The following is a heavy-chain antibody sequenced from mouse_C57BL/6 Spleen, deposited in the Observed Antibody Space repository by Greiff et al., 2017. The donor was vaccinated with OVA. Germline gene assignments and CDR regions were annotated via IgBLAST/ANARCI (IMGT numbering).Heavy chain of an antibody. CDR3: AKNYGSSGYFDV. CDR1: GYTFTSYW. J-gene: IGHJ1*03. CDR2: IDPSDSYT. D-gene: IGHD1-1*01. Sequence: QVQLQHPGAELVMPGASVKLSCKASGYTFTSYWMHWVKQRPGQGLEWIGEIDPSDSYTNYNQKFKGKSTLTVDKSSSTAYMQLSSLTSEDSAVYYCAKNYGSSGYFDVWGTGTTVTVSS. V-gene: IGHV1-69*01.